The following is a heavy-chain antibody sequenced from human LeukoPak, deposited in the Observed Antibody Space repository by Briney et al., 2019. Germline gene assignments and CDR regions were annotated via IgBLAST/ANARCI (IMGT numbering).Heavy chain of an antibody. CDR1: GFTFSSYW. J-gene: IGHJ3*02. D-gene: IGHD3-22*01. V-gene: IGHV3-7*03. CDR3: AKVGYYDSSGHSNAFDI. Sequence: GGSLRLSCAASGFTFSSYWMSWVRQAPGKGLEWVANIKQDGSEKYYVDSVKGRFTISRDNVKNALYLQMNSLRVEDTALYYCAKVGYYDSSGHSNAFDIWGQGTMVAVSS. CDR2: IKQDGSEK.